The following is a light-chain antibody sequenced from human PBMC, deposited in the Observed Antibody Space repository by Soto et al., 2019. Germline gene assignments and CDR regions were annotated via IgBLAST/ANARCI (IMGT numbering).Light chain of an antibody. V-gene: IGLV2-11*01. CDR3: CSYAGSYTRYV. Sequence: QSALTQPRSVSGSPGQSVTISCTGTGSDVGDYDFVSWYQQYPGEAPRVMIYDVTKRPSGVPDRFSASKSGNTASLTISGLQAEDEADYYCCSYAGSYTRYVVGSGTKLTVL. CDR1: GSDVGDYDF. CDR2: DVT. J-gene: IGLJ1*01.